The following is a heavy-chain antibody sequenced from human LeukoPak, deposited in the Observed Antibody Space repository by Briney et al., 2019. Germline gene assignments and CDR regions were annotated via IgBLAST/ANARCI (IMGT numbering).Heavy chain of an antibody. CDR3: ARRDPTTPKFDY. CDR1: GFTFSNYG. D-gene: IGHD1-14*01. J-gene: IGHJ4*02. CDR2: TSGGGEST. V-gene: IGHV3-23*01. Sequence: GGSLRLSCTRSGFTFSNYGMSWVRQAPGKGLEWVSGTSGGGESTYYIDSVKGRFIITRDNSNNTLYLQMNSLRAEDTAVYYCARRDPTTPKFDYWGQGTLVIVSS.